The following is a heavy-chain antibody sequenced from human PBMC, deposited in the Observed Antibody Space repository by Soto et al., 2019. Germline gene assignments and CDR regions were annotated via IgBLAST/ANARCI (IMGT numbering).Heavy chain of an antibody. V-gene: IGHV3-30*18. CDR1: GFTFSSYG. Sequence: QVQLVESGGGVVQPGRSLRLSCAASGFTFSSYGMHWVRQAPGKGLEWVAVISYDGSNKYYADSVKGRFTISRDNSKNTLYLQMNSLRAEDTAVYYCAKAAARQIDYWGQGTLVTVSS. J-gene: IGHJ4*02. CDR2: ISYDGSNK. D-gene: IGHD6-6*01. CDR3: AKAAARQIDY.